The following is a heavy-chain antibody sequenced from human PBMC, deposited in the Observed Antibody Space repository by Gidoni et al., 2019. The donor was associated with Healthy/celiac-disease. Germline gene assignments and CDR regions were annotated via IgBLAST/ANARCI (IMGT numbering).Heavy chain of an antibody. CDR3: ATMDIVVVPAVDYGMDV. CDR1: GFTFSSYR. D-gene: IGHD2-2*03. J-gene: IGHJ6*02. V-gene: IGHV3-21*01. Sequence: EVQLVESGGGLVKPGGSLRLSCAASGFTFSSYRMNWVRQAPGKGLEWVSSISSSSSYIYYADSVKGRFTISRDNAKNSLYLQMNSLRAEDTAVYYCATMDIVVVPAVDYGMDVWGQGTTVTVSS. CDR2: ISSSSSYI.